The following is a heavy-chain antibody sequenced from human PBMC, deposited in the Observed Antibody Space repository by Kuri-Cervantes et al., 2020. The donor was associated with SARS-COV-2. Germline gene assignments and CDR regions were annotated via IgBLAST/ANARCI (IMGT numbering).Heavy chain of an antibody. CDR3: ASPIYRSSTSCYLGRSHDAFDI. CDR1: GFTFSDYY. CDR2: ISSSGSTI. Sequence: GESLKISCAASGFTFSDYYMSWIRQAPGKGLEWVSYISSSGSTIYYADSVKGRLTISRDNAKNSLYLQMNSLRAEDTAVYYCASPIYRSSTSCYLGRSHDAFDIWGQGTMVTVSS. V-gene: IGHV3-11*04. J-gene: IGHJ3*02. D-gene: IGHD2-2*01.